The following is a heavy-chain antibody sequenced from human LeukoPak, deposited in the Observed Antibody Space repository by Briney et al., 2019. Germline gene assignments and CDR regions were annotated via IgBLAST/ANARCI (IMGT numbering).Heavy chain of an antibody. D-gene: IGHD2-15*01. V-gene: IGHV1-46*01. J-gene: IGHJ3*02. Sequence: GSVKVPCKASGYTFTSYYVHWVRQAPGQGLEWMGLINPSGGTTNFAQKFQGRVTMTRDTSTSTVYMELSSLRSEDTAVYYCARVTPTQYGFDIWGQGTGVIVSS. CDR3: ARVTPTQYGFDI. CDR2: INPSGGTT. CDR1: GYTFTSYY.